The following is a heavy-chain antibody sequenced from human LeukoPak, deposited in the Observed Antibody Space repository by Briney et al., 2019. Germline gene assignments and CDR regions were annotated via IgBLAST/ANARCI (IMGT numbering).Heavy chain of an antibody. J-gene: IGHJ4*02. D-gene: IGHD6-13*01. CDR1: GFTFSSYA. CDR2: ISYDGSNK. CDR3: ARGSQYSSSWYGGHDY. Sequence: GGSLRLSCAASGFTFSSYAMHWARQAPGKGLVWVAVISYDGSNKYYADSAKGRFTISRDNSKNTLYLQMNSLRVEDTAVYYCARGSQYSSSWYGGHDYWGQGTLVTVSS. V-gene: IGHV3-30-3*01.